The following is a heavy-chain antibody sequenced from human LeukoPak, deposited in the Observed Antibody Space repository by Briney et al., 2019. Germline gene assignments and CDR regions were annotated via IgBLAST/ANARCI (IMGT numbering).Heavy chain of an antibody. V-gene: IGHV1-18*01. CDR2: ISAYNGNT. D-gene: IGHD3-22*01. Sequence: ASVKVSCKASGYTFTSYGISWVRQAPGQGLEWMGWISAYNGNTNYAQKLQGRVTMTTDTSTSTAYMELRSLRSDDTAVYYCAINRGGGYHYSYYMDVWGKGTTVTVSS. CDR1: GYTFTSYG. J-gene: IGHJ6*03. CDR3: AINRGGGYHYSYYMDV.